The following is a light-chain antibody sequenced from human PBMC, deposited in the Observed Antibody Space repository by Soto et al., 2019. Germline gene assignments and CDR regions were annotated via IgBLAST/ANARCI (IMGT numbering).Light chain of an antibody. V-gene: IGKV1-12*02. CDR3: QQSYSTLWT. CDR2: DAS. Sequence: DIQITQSPSSVSASVGDRITITCRASQGISSWLAWYQQKPGKAPKLLIYDASNLQTGVPSRFSGRGSGTDFTLTISSLQPEDFATYYCQQSYSTLWTFGQGTKVDIK. CDR1: QGISSW. J-gene: IGKJ1*01.